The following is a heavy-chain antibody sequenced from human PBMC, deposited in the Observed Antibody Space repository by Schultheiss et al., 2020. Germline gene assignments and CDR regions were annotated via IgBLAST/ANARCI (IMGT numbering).Heavy chain of an antibody. CDR2: IIPIFGTA. J-gene: IGHJ6*02. CDR3: ARGEEAPYYYYGMDV. Sequence: SVKVSCKASGGTFSSYAISWVRQAPGQGLEWMGGIIPIFGTANYAQKFQGRVTITADKSTSTAYMELSSLRSEDTAVYYCARGEEAPYYYYGMDVWGQGTTVTVSS. V-gene: IGHV1-69*06. CDR1: GGTFSSYA.